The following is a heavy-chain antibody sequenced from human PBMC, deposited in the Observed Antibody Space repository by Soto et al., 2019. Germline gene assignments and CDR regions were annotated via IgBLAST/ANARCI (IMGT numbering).Heavy chain of an antibody. J-gene: IGHJ6*02. Sequence: SVKVSCKASGGTFSTYAISWVRQAPGQGLEWMGGIIPIFGTASYPQRFQGRVTITADESTTTAYMKLSSLRSEDTAVYYCATEDAVAGFVYGMDVWGQGTTVTVSS. CDR3: ATEDAVAGFVYGMDV. D-gene: IGHD6-19*01. V-gene: IGHV1-69*13. CDR2: IIPIFGTA. CDR1: GGTFSTYA.